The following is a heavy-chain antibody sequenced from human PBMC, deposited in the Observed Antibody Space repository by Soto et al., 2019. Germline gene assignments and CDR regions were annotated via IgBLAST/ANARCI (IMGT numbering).Heavy chain of an antibody. CDR2: ITGTGGNT. Sequence: PGWYLRLSCAASGFTFGSYAMSWVRQAPGKGLEWVSTITGTGGNTHYADSVKGRFTISRDNSKNTLFLQMNSLRAEDTAVYYCAKIVTGTADYWGQGALVTLSS. D-gene: IGHD1-1*01. CDR3: AKIVTGTADY. J-gene: IGHJ4*02. CDR1: GFTFGSYA. V-gene: IGHV3-23*01.